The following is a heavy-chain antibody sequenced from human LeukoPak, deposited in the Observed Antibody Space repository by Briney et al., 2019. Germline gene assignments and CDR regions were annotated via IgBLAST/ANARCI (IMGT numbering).Heavy chain of an antibody. CDR2: IYYSGST. J-gene: IGHJ3*02. CDR1: GGSISSSSYY. CDR3: ARPVGYSSGFDAFDI. V-gene: IGHV4-39*01. D-gene: IGHD6-19*01. Sequence: SETLSLTCTVSGGSISSSSYYWGWIRQPPGKGLAWIGSIYYSGSTYYNPSLKSRVTISVDTSKNQFSLKLSSVTAADTAVYYCARPVGYSSGFDAFDIWGQGTMVTVSS.